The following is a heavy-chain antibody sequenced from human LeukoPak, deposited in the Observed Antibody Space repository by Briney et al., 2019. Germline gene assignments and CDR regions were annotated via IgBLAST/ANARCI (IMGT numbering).Heavy chain of an antibody. CDR2: ISYDGSNK. V-gene: IGHV3-30*04. CDR1: GFTFSSYA. D-gene: IGHD6-13*01. Sequence: QPGRSLRLSCAASGFTFSSYAMHWVRQAPGKGLEWVAVISYDGSNKYYADSVKGRFTISRDNSKNTLYLQMNSLRAEDTAVYYCARVLRIAAADPFDYWGQRTLVTVSS. CDR3: ARVLRIAAADPFDY. J-gene: IGHJ4*02.